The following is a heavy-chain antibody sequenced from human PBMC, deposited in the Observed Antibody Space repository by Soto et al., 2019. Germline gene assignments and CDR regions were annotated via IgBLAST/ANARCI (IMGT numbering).Heavy chain of an antibody. Sequence: ASVKVSCKVFGYTFSTYGLSWVRQAPGQGLEWMGWVSPYNGNTYYAPGLQGRVTMTTDTSTNTAYMSLRSLRSDDTAIYYCVRGGILEANRPYYYYGLDVWGQGTPVTVS. CDR3: VRGGILEANRPYYYYGLDV. CDR1: GYTFSTYG. V-gene: IGHV1-18*01. CDR2: VSPYNGNT. J-gene: IGHJ6*02. D-gene: IGHD1-1*01.